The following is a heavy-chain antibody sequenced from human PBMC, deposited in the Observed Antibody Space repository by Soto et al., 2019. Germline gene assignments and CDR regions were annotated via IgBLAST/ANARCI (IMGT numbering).Heavy chain of an antibody. D-gene: IGHD7-27*01. CDR3: GSDPWGSGCALLS. V-gene: IGHV3-33*01. J-gene: IGHJ3*01. Sequence: QVQLLESGGGVVQPGGSLRLSCVASGFSLSSYAIHWVRQAPGKGLDWVAILWSDGATQYLADSVKGRFTISRDNSNSTVHLQMNSRRAEVTAVYYCGSDPWGSGCALLSWGQGTLVAVSS. CDR2: LWSDGATQ. CDR1: GFSLSSYA.